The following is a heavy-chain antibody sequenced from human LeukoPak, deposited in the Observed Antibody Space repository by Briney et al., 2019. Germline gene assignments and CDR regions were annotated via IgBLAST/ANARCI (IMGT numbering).Heavy chain of an antibody. CDR3: AREGSGYYSHHDAFDI. CDR2: ISYDGSNK. J-gene: IGHJ3*02. V-gene: IGHV3-30*04. CDR1: GFTFSSYA. Sequence: GGSLRLSCAASGFTFSSYAMHWVRQAPGKGLEWVAVISYDGSNKYYADSVNGRFTISRDNSKNTLYLQMNSLRAEDTAVYYCAREGSGYYSHHDAFDIWRQGTMVTVSS. D-gene: IGHD3-22*01.